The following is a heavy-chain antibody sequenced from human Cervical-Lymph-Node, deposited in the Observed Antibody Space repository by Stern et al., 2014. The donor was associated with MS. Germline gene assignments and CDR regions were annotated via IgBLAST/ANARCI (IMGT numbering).Heavy chain of an antibody. J-gene: IGHJ5*02. V-gene: IGHV3-21*01. D-gene: IGHD1-26*01. Sequence: EVQLVESGGGLVKPGGSLRLSCAASGFTFSSYSMNWVRQAPGKGLEWVSSISSSSSYIYYADSVKGRFTISRDNAKNSLYLQMNSLRAEDTAVYYCARGWSVGWEPRPRGYNWFDPWGQGTLVTVSS. CDR1: GFTFSSYS. CDR3: ARGWSVGWEPRPRGYNWFDP. CDR2: ISSSSSYI.